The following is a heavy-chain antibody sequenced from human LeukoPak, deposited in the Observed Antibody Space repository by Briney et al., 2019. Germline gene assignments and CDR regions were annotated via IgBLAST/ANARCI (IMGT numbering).Heavy chain of an antibody. D-gene: IGHD2-8*01. V-gene: IGHV4-59*01. Sequence: SETLSLTCTVSGGSISSYYWSWIRQPPGKGLEWIGYIYYSGSTSYNPSLKSRVTISVDTSKNQFSLKLDSVTAADTAVYYCARATYCTNGVCRIYGMDVWGQGTTVTVSS. CDR2: IYYSGST. J-gene: IGHJ6*02. CDR3: ARATYCTNGVCRIYGMDV. CDR1: GGSISSYY.